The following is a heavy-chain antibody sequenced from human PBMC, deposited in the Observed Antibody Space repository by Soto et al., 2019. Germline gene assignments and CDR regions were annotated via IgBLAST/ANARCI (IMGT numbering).Heavy chain of an antibody. Sequence: PSETLSLTCTVSGGSISSGDYYWSWIRQPPGKGLEWIGYIYYSGSTYYNPSLKSRVTISVDTSKNQFSLKLSSVTAADTAVYYCATHYDFWSGYSLSGYGMDVWGQGTTVTVSS. CDR2: IYYSGST. J-gene: IGHJ6*02. V-gene: IGHV4-30-4*01. CDR1: GGSISSGDYY. CDR3: ATHYDFWSGYSLSGYGMDV. D-gene: IGHD3-3*01.